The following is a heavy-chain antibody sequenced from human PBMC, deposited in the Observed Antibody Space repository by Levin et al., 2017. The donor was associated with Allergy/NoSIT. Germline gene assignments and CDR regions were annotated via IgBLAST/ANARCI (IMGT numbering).Heavy chain of an antibody. V-gene: IGHV1-2*02. Sequence: GLEWMGWINPNSGGTKFAQKFQGRVTMTRDTSISTAYMEVSRLTSDDTALYYCARDAAPHSSGWYYYYYGMDVWGQGTTVIVSS. D-gene: IGHD6-19*01. J-gene: IGHJ6*02. CDR2: INPNSGGT. CDR3: ARDAAPHSSGWYYYYYGMDV.